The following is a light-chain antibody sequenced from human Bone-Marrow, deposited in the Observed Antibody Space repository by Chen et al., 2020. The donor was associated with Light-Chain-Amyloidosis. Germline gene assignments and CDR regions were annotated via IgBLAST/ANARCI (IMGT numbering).Light chain of an antibody. CDR2: RDT. CDR1: DLPTKY. CDR3: QSADSSGTYEVI. J-gene: IGLJ2*01. V-gene: IGLV3-25*03. Sequence: YVLTHPPSVSVAPGQTARITCSGDDLPTKYAYWYQQKPGQAPVLVIHRDTERPSGISERFSGSSSGTTATLTISGVQAEDEADYHCQSADSSGTYEVIFGGGTKLTVL.